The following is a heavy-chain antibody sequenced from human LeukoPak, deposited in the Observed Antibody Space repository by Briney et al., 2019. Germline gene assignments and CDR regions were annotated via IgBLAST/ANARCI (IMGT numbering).Heavy chain of an antibody. CDR2: IKSKTDGGTT. Sequence: GGSLRLSCAASGFTFSNAWMSWVSQAPGKGLEWVGRIKSKTDGGTTDYAAPVKGRFTISRDDSKNTLYLQMNSLKTEDTAVYYCTTTPGATTPFDYWGQGTLVTVSS. J-gene: IGHJ4*02. V-gene: IGHV3-15*01. CDR3: TTTPGATTPFDY. CDR1: GFTFSNAW. D-gene: IGHD1-26*01.